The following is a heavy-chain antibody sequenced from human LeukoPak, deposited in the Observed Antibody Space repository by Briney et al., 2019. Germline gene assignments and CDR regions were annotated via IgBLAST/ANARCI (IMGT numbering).Heavy chain of an antibody. Sequence: PGGSLRLSCAASGFTFSSYSMSWVRQAPGKGLEWVSSISSSSSYIYYADSVKGRFTISRDNAKNSLYLQMNSLRAEDTAVYYCARPLQYDSSFNFDYWGQGTLVTVSS. D-gene: IGHD3-22*01. J-gene: IGHJ4*02. CDR2: ISSSSSYI. V-gene: IGHV3-21*01. CDR3: ARPLQYDSSFNFDY. CDR1: GFTFSSYS.